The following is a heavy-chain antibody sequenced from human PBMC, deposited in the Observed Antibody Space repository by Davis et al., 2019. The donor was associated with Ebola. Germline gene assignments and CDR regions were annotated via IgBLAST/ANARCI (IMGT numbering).Heavy chain of an antibody. V-gene: IGHV3-73*01. J-gene: IGHJ4*02. D-gene: IGHD4-17*01. Sequence: GSLKISCAASGFTFSGSAMHWVRQASGKGLEWAGRIRSKANSYATAYAASVKGRFTISRDDSKNTAYLQMNSLKTEDTAVYYCTGDGDYEDYWGQGTLVTVSS. CDR2: IRSKANSYAT. CDR1: GFTFSGSA. CDR3: TGDGDYEDY.